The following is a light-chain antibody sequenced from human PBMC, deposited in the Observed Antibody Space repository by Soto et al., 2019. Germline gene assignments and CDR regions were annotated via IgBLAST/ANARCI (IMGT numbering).Light chain of an antibody. CDR1: SSNIGAGYD. CDR2: GNH. Sequence: QSVLTQPPSVSGAPGQRVTISCTWTSSNIGAGYDVHWYQHLPGTAPKLLIYGNHNRPSGVPERFSGSKSGTSATLAITGLRAEDEADYYCQSYDGRVSGYVFGNGTKVTVL. J-gene: IGLJ1*01. CDR3: QSYDGRVSGYV. V-gene: IGLV1-40*01.